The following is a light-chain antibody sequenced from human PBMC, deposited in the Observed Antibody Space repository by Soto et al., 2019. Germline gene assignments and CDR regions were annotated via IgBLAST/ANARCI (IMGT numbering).Light chain of an antibody. CDR1: SSDVGGYNY. Sequence: CVLTQPPSASGSPGQAVTISCTGTSSDVGGYNYVSWYQQHPGKAPKLMIYEVSKRPSGVPGRFSGSKSGNTASLTVSGLQAEDEADYYCSSYAGSNNFGVFGTGTKVTVL. CDR3: SSYAGSNNFGV. V-gene: IGLV2-8*01. J-gene: IGLJ1*01. CDR2: EVS.